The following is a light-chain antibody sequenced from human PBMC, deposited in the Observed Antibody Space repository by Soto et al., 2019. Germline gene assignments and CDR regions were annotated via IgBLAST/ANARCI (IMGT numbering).Light chain of an antibody. CDR2: EGS. J-gene: IGLJ1*01. CDR1: SSDIGYYDY. CDR3: CSYAGSPYV. V-gene: IGLV2-23*01. Sequence: QSVLTQTASVSGSPGQSITISCTGTSSDIGYYDYVSWYQHHPGKAPKLIIYEGSKRPSGVSNRFSGSKSGNTASLTISGLQAEDEADYYCCSYAGSPYVFGTGTKVTVL.